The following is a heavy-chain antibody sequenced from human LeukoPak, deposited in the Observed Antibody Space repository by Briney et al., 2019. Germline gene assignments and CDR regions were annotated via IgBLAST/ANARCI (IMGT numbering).Heavy chain of an antibody. CDR2: IYYSGST. CDR1: GGSISSHY. V-gene: IGHV4-59*11. Sequence: PSETLSLTCTVSGGSISSHYWSWIRQPPGKGLEWIGYIYYSGSTNYNPSLKSRVTISVDTSKNQFSLKLSSVTAADTAVYYCARNRKHSLYYFDYWGQGTLVTVSS. CDR3: ARNRKHSLYYFDY. D-gene: IGHD1-14*01. J-gene: IGHJ4*02.